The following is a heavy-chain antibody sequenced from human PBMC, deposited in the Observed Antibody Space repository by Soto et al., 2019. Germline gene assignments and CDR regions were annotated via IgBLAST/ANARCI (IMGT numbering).Heavy chain of an antibody. J-gene: IGHJ4*02. Sequence: ELQLVESGGGLVQPGGSLRLSCVVSGFSFSNYWMSWVRQAPGKGLEWVANIKQDGSETYYVDSVKGRFTITRDNAENSLYLQMTRLRGGDTAVYYCARGWATTAGTGDNWGQGTLVIVSS. V-gene: IGHV3-7*01. D-gene: IGHD6-19*01. CDR2: IKQDGSET. CDR1: GFSFSNYW. CDR3: ARGWATTAGTGDN.